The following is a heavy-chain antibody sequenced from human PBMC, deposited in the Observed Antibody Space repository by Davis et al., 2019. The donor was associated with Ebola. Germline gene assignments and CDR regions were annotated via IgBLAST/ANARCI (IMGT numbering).Heavy chain of an antibody. CDR2: IYNGGYT. V-gene: IGHV3-53*01. CDR3: TSGSESHVLDF. D-gene: IGHD2-2*03. J-gene: IGHJ4*02. CDR1: GFSVSSNY. Sequence: PGGSLRLSCAPSGFSVSSNYMSWVRQAPGKGLEWVSVIYNGGYTSYADSVKGRFTISRDNSKNTLYLQMNSLRGEDTALYYCTSGSESHVLDFWGQGTQVSVSS.